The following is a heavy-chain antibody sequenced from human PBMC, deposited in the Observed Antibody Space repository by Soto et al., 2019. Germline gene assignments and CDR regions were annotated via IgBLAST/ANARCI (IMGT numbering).Heavy chain of an antibody. CDR2: ISSSSSTK. CDR1: GFTLSGYN. D-gene: IGHD2-2*03. Sequence: PGGSLRVSCAASGFTLSGYNMNWVRQTQGKGLEWVSYISSSSSTKYYADSVKGRFTISRDNPKNSLYLQMNSLRDEDTAVYYCARDLGYCVSTSCYLFDPWGQGTLVTVSS. J-gene: IGHJ5*02. CDR3: ARDLGYCVSTSCYLFDP. V-gene: IGHV3-48*02.